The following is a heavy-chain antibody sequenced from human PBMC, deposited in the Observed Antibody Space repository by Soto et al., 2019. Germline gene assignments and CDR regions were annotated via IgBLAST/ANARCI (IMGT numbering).Heavy chain of an antibody. D-gene: IGHD2-21*01. Sequence: QVQLVESGGGLVKPGGSLRLSCAASGFTFSDYYMSWIRQAPGRGLEWLALISSTGNTIYYADSVKGRFPISRDNAKNSLYLQVNSLRAEDTAVYYCALRDLYYYFYGMDVWGQGTTVTVSS. CDR1: GFTFSDYY. J-gene: IGHJ6*02. CDR2: ISSTGNTI. CDR3: ALRDLYYYFYGMDV. V-gene: IGHV3-11*01.